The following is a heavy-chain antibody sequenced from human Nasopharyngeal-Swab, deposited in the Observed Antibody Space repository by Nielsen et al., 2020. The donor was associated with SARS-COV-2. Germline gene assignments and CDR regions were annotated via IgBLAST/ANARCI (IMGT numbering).Heavy chain of an antibody. CDR2: FFHSGGT. V-gene: IGHV4-59*13. J-gene: IGHJ5*02. D-gene: IGHD6-13*01. CDR1: GGSISSYY. Sequence: GSLRLSCSVSGGSISSYYWNWSRQSPGKGLEWIGYFFHSGGTNYNPSFKSRVTISIDTSNNQVSLKLSSVTAADTAVYYCARKASSSWYSGWFDPWGQGPLVTVSS. CDR3: ARKASSSWYSGWFDP.